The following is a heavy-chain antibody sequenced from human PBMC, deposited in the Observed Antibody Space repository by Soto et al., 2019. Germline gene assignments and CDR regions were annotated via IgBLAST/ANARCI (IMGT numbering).Heavy chain of an antibody. D-gene: IGHD3-3*01. V-gene: IGHV3-23*01. CDR3: AKYERFLGMDV. J-gene: IGHJ6*02. CDR1: GFPFNSYA. Sequence: PGGSLRLSCAASGFPFNSYAMNWVRQAPGKGLEWVSVISVSGGSTYYADSVKGRFTISRDSSQNTLYLQMNSLRAEDTAVYYCAKYERFLGMDVWGQGTTVTVSS. CDR2: ISVSGGST.